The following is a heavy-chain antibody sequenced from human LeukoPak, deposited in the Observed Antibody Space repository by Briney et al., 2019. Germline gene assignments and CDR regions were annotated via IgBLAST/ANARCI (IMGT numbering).Heavy chain of an antibody. Sequence: GGSLRLSCAASGFTFSSYGMHWVRQAPGKGLEWVAFIRYDGSNKYYADSVKGRFTISRDNSKNTLYLQMNSLRAEDTAVYYCAKHPAGGYCSSTSCYRMDDYWGQGTLVTVSS. D-gene: IGHD2-2*01. J-gene: IGHJ4*02. V-gene: IGHV3-30*02. CDR2: IRYDGSNK. CDR1: GFTFSSYG. CDR3: AKHPAGGYCSSTSCYRMDDY.